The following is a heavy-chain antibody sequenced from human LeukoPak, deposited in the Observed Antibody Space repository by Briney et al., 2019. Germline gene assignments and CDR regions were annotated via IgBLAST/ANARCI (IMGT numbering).Heavy chain of an antibody. CDR2: IYYSGST. J-gene: IGHJ4*02. CDR1: GGSISSYY. V-gene: IGHV4-59*08. D-gene: IGHD1-14*01. CDR3: ARRRTGSFDY. Sequence: PSETLSPTCTVSGGSISSYYWSWIRQPPGKGLEWIGYIYYSGSTNYNPSLKSRVTISVDTSKNQFSLKLSSVTAADTAVYYCARRRTGSFDYWGQGTLVTVSS.